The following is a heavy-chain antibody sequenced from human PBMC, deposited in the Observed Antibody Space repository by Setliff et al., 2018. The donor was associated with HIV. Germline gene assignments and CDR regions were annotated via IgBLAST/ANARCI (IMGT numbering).Heavy chain of an antibody. V-gene: IGHV4-4*07. CDR3: ARLDIVVVVAAHWYFDL. J-gene: IGHJ2*01. CDR1: GASITSHN. Sequence: SEALSLTCSVSGASITSHNWSWIRQAAGKGLEWIGRIYTRGNTNYNPSLRSRVTMSVDTSKNQFSLKVTSVTAADTAVYYCARLDIVVVVAAHWYFDLWGQGTLVTVSS. D-gene: IGHD2-15*01. CDR2: IYTRGNT.